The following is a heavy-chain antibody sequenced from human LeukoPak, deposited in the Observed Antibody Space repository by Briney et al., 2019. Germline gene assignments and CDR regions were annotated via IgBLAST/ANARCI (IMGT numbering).Heavy chain of an antibody. D-gene: IGHD7-27*01. CDR1: QFTFGDYG. CDR3: ARDNWGPDH. CDR2: ISWNGDEN. J-gene: IGHJ4*02. Sequence: GGSLRLSCAASQFTFGDYGMVWVRQAPGRELEWVSGISWNGDENTYADSVKGRFTISREDAKNSLYLQMNSLRAEDTALYYCARDNWGPDHWGQGTLVTVSS. V-gene: IGHV3-20*04.